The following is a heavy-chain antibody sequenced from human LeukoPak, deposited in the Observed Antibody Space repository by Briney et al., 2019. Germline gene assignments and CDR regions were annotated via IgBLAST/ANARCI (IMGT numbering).Heavy chain of an antibody. CDR2: IWFDGRQT. Sequence: GGSLRLSSAASGFRFSKFVMHWVDQAPGKGLEWVAVIWFDGRQTFYADSVKGRFTISRDNSKNTLYLQMNSLRAEDTAFYYCVKDKTVAGTDARYYFDYWGRGTLVTVSS. CDR3: VKDKTVAGTDARYYFDY. D-gene: IGHD6-19*01. CDR1: GFRFSKFV. V-gene: IGHV3-33*06. J-gene: IGHJ4*02.